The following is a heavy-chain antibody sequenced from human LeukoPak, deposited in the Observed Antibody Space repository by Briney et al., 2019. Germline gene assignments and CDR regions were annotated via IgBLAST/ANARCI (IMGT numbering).Heavy chain of an antibody. D-gene: IGHD6-13*01. CDR3: ARESGIAAAGTDY. J-gene: IGHJ4*02. CDR2: ISSSSSTI. V-gene: IGHV3-48*04. Sequence: SYISSSSSTIYYADSVKGRFTISRDNAKNSLYLQMNSLRAEDTAVYYCARESGIAAAGTDYWGQGTLVTVSS.